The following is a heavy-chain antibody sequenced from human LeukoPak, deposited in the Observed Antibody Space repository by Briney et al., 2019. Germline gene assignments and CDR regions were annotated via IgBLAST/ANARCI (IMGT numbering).Heavy chain of an antibody. V-gene: IGHV1-2*06. Sequence: ASVKVSCKASGYTFTGYYMHWVRQAPGRGLEWMGRINPNSGGTNYAQKFQGRVTMTRDTSISTAYMELSRLRSDDTAVYYCARGSYYGSGSYYNNWFDPWGQGTLVTVSS. CDR2: INPNSGGT. D-gene: IGHD3-10*01. CDR3: ARGSYYGSGSYYNNWFDP. CDR1: GYTFTGYY. J-gene: IGHJ5*02.